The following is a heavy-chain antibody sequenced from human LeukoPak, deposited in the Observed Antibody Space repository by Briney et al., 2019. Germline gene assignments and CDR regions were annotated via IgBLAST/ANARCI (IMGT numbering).Heavy chain of an antibody. D-gene: IGHD6-13*01. J-gene: IGHJ4*02. V-gene: IGHV4-59*01. Sequence: PSETLSLTFTVSGGSISSYYWSWIRQPPGKGLEWIGYIYYSGSTNYNPSLKSRVTISVDTSRNQFSLKLSSVTAADTAVYYCARTIAAAPVYYFDYWGQGTLVTVSS. CDR2: IYYSGST. CDR3: ARTIAAAPVYYFDY. CDR1: GGSISSYY.